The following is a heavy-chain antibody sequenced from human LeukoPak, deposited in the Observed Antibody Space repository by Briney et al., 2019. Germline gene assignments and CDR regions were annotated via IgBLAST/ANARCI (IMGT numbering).Heavy chain of an antibody. Sequence: GGSLRLSCAASGFTFSSYSMNWVRQAPGKGLEWVSYISSSSSTIYYADSVKGRFTISRDNAKNSLYLQMNSLRAEDTAVYYCARVGIVYYYDSRGAFDIWGQGTMVTVSS. D-gene: IGHD3-22*01. CDR2: ISSSSSTI. CDR3: ARVGIVYYYDSRGAFDI. J-gene: IGHJ3*02. V-gene: IGHV3-48*04. CDR1: GFTFSSYS.